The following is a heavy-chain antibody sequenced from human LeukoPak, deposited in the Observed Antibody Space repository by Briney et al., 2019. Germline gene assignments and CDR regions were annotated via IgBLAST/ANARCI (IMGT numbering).Heavy chain of an antibody. Sequence: GGSLRLSCAASGFTFSNAWMSWVRQAPGKGLEWVGRIKSKTDGGTTDYAAPVKGRFTISRDDSKNTLYLQMNSLKTEDTAVYYCTTEGEVAARAFDYWGQGTLVTVSS. V-gene: IGHV3-15*01. J-gene: IGHJ4*02. CDR3: TTEGEVAARAFDY. D-gene: IGHD6-6*01. CDR1: GFTFSNAW. CDR2: IKSKTDGGTT.